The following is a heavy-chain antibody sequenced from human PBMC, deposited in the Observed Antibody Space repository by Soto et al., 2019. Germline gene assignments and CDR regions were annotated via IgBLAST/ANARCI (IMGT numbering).Heavy chain of an antibody. J-gene: IGHJ5*02. V-gene: IGHV3-21*01. CDR3: ASRKVVVGKGFDP. CDR1: GFNVSSYS. Sequence: GGSLRLSCVGSGFNVSSYSLNWVRQAPGKGLEWVSSISSSNKYIYYADSLKGRFTISRDNAKNSLFLQMNSLRVDDTAIYYCASRKVVVGKGFDPWGQGTLVTVSS. D-gene: IGHD3-22*01. CDR2: ISSSNKYI.